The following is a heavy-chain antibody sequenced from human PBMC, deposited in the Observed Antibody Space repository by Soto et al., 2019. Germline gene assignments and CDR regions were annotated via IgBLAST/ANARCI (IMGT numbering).Heavy chain of an antibody. J-gene: IGHJ4*02. CDR3: VKDQGGYSRYVFAY. CDR2: IYSGGST. D-gene: IGHD5-12*01. CDR1: GFTVSSNY. Sequence: GGSLRLSCAASGFTVSSNYMSWVRQAPGKGLEWVSVIYSGGSTYYADSVKGRFTISRHNSKNTLYLQMNSLRAEDTAVYYCVKDQGGYSRYVFAYWGQGTLVTVAS. V-gene: IGHV3-53*04.